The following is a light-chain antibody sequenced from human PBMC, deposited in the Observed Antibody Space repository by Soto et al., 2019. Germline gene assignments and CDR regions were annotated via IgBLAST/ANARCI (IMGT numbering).Light chain of an antibody. Sequence: QSVLTQPASVSGSPGQSITISCTGTSSDVGGYNYVSWYQQHPGKAPKLMIYDVSNRPSGVSNRLSGSKSGNTPSLTISGLQAEDEPDYYCSSYTSSSTLVVFGGGTKLTVL. CDR1: SSDVGGYNY. CDR2: DVS. CDR3: SSYTSSSTLVV. V-gene: IGLV2-14*01. J-gene: IGLJ2*01.